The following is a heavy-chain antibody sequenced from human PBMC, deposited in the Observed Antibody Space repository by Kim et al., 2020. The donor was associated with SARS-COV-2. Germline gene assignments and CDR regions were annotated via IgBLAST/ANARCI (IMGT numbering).Heavy chain of an antibody. CDR1: GFTVSAYW. CDR3: ARDDGFRSIDF. Sequence: GGSLRLSCAASGFTVSAYWMAWVRQFPGKGLEWVSIINPDGILKFYVDSVEGRFTVSIDNSKNSVYLQMNSLRPEDTAVYYCARDDGFRSIDFWGQGILVTVSS. D-gene: IGHD6-25*01. J-gene: IGHJ4*02. CDR2: INPDGILK. V-gene: IGHV3-7*01.